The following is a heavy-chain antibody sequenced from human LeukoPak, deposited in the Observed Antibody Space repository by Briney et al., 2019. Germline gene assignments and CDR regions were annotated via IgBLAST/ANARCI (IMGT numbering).Heavy chain of an antibody. CDR1: GFTFSSYA. CDR3: AREMATIKGYFDL. J-gene: IGHJ2*01. Sequence: GGSLRLSCAASGFTFSSYAMIWVRQAPGKGLEWVSSISSSSSYIYYADSVKGRFTISRDNAKNSLYLQMNSLRAEDTSVYYCAREMATIKGYFDLWGRGTLVTVSS. CDR2: ISSSSSYI. D-gene: IGHD5-24*01. V-gene: IGHV3-21*01.